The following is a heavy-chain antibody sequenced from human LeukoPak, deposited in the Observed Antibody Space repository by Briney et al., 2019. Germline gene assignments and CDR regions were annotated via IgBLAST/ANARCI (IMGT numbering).Heavy chain of an antibody. Sequence: PSETLSLTCTVSGGSISSYYWSWIRQPPGKGLEWIGYIYYSGSTNYNPSLKSRVTISVDTSKNQFSLKLSSVTAADTAVYYCARDTRVTSIFGVLKRAGGMDVWGKGTTVTVSS. CDR1: GGSISSYY. CDR2: IYYSGST. CDR3: ARDTRVTSIFGVLKRAGGMDV. D-gene: IGHD3-3*01. V-gene: IGHV4-59*01. J-gene: IGHJ6*03.